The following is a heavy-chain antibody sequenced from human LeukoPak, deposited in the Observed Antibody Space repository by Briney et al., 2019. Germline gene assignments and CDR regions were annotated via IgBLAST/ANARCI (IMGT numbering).Heavy chain of an antibody. CDR1: GFTFSTYW. D-gene: IGHD3-10*01. Sequence: GGSLRLSCAASGFTFSTYWMHWVRHAPGKGLVWVSRFNGGGNTATYADSVKGRFTISRDNAKNTLYLQMNSLRPEDTAVYYCTRGGYYGSGSYDYWGQGTLVTVSS. CDR3: TRGGYYGSGSYDY. J-gene: IGHJ4*02. CDR2: FNGGGNTA. V-gene: IGHV3-74*01.